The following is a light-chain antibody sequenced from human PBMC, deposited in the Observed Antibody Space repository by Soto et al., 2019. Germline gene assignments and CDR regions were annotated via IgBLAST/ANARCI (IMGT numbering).Light chain of an antibody. CDR3: SSYTSSSTYV. J-gene: IGLJ1*01. CDR1: SSDVGSYNR. V-gene: IGLV2-18*02. CDR2: EVS. Sequence: QSALTQPPSVSGSPGQSVAISCTGTSSDVGSYNRVSWYQHPPGTAPKLMIYEVSNRPSGVPDRVSGSKSGNTASLTISGLQAEDEADYYCSSYTSSSTYVFGTGTKVTVL.